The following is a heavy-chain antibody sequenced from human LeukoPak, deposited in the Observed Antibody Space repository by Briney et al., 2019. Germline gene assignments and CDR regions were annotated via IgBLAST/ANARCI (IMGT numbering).Heavy chain of an antibody. J-gene: IGHJ4*02. CDR3: ARGRGNYPFGY. CDR2: IKQDGSEK. CDR1: GFTFSSYW. V-gene: IGHV3-7*01. D-gene: IGHD1-7*01. Sequence: PGGSLRLSCAASGFTFSSYWMSWVRQAPGKGLEWVANIKQDGSEKYYVDSVKGRFTISRDNAKNSLYLQMNSLGAEDTAVYYCARGRGNYPFGYWGQGTLVTVSS.